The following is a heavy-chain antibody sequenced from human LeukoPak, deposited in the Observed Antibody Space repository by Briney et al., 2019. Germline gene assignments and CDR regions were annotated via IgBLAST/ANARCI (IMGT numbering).Heavy chain of an antibody. CDR2: IDPNRGGT. D-gene: IGHD2-15*01. V-gene: IGHV1-2*07. Sequence: VASAKVSCKTSGYTFTDYNMHWVRQAPGQGPEWMGWIDPNRGGTNYAHRFQDRVTITRDTSISTVYMELNNLRSDDTAVYYCARDWDQLVPSKGGPPRYFYFMDVWGKGTSVIVSS. CDR1: GYTFTDYN. CDR3: ARDWDQLVPSKGGPPRYFYFMDV. J-gene: IGHJ6*03.